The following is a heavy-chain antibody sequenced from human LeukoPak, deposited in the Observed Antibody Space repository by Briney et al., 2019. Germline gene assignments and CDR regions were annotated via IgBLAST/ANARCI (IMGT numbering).Heavy chain of an antibody. D-gene: IGHD4-17*01. V-gene: IGHV3-15*07. J-gene: IGHJ4*02. Sequence: GGSLRLSCAASGFSFSDAWMNWVRQAPGKGLEWVGHIRSKADGGTPDYIAPVKGRFTISRDDSKDTLYLQMNSLNTEDTAVYYCAKFASMTTVRYFDYWGQGTLVTVSS. CDR1: GFSFSDAW. CDR3: AKFASMTTVRYFDY. CDR2: IRSKADGGTP.